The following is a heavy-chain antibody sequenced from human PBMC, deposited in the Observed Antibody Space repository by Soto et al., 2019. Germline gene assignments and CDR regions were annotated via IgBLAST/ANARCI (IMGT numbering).Heavy chain of an antibody. V-gene: IGHV3-74*01. Sequence: EVQVVESGGDLVQPGGSLRLSCAASGFTFSGYWMHWVRQTPGKGLVWVSRIKSDGTIISYADSVKGRFTTSRDNAKNTLHLQMRRLRAEEAAVSYCTREVATSFDPWGQGTLVTVSS. CDR1: GFTFSGYW. CDR3: TREVATSFDP. CDR2: IKSDGTII. J-gene: IGHJ5*02.